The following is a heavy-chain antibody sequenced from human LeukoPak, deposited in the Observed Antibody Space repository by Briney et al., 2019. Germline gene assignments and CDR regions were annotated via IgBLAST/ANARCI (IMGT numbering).Heavy chain of an antibody. J-gene: IGHJ6*02. CDR3: ARAHCGDCFSYYYYYYGMDV. D-gene: IGHD2-21*02. CDR1: GFTFSSYG. V-gene: IGHV3-33*01. Sequence: GGSLRLSCAASGFTFSSYGMHWVRQAPGKGLEWVAVIWYDGSNKYYADSVKGRFTISRDNSKNTLCLQMNSLRAEDTAVYYCARAHCGDCFSYYYYYYGMDVWGQGTTVTVSS. CDR2: IWYDGSNK.